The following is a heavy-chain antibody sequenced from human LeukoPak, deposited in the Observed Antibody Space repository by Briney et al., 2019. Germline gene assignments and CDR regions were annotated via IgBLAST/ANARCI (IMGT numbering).Heavy chain of an antibody. CDR2: IYYGGST. D-gene: IGHD1-26*01. CDR3: ARIIVGATRNHYMGV. CDR1: GGSISSCY. J-gene: IGHJ6*03. V-gene: IGHV4-59*08. Sequence: PSETLSLTCTVSGGSISSCYWSWIRQPPGKGLEWIGYIYYGGSTNYNPSLKSRVTISVDTSKNQFSLKLSSVTAADTAVYYCARIIVGATRNHYMGVWGKGTTVTVSS.